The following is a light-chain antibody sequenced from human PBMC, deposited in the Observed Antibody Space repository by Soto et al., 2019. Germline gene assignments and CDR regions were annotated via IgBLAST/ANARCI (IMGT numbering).Light chain of an antibody. J-gene: IGKJ4*01. Sequence: EIVMTQSPATLSVSPGERATLSCRASQSVSSNLAWYQQKPGQDPRLLIYGASTKTPGIPARFSGSGSGTEFTLTINSLQSEDFAVYYCQQYNNWPLTFGGGTKVQIK. CDR3: QQYNNWPLT. V-gene: IGKV3-15*01. CDR1: QSVSSN. CDR2: GAS.